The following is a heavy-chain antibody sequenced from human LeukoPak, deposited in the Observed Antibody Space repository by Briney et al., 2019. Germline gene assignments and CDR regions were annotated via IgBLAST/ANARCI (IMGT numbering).Heavy chain of an antibody. CDR1: GYSFTTYW. CDR2: IYPDDSDT. D-gene: IGHD3-10*01. CDR3: ARASTISLVRNLDV. V-gene: IGHV5-51*01. J-gene: IGHJ6*02. Sequence: GESLKISCKGSGYSFTTYWIVWVRPMPGKGLEWMGIIYPDDSDTRYSPSFQGQVTISADKSISTAYLQWSRLKVSDTATYYCARASTISLVRNLDVWGQGTTVTVYS.